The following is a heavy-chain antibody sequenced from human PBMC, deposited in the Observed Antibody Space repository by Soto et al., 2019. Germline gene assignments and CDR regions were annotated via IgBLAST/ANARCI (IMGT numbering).Heavy chain of an antibody. CDR3: ARECSGYYGSSGYRFSS. Sequence: ASVKVSCKASGYTFTGYYMHWVRQAPGQGLEWMGWINPNSGGTNYAQKFQGWVTMTRDTSISTAYMELSRLRSDDTAVYYCARECSGYYGSSGYRFSSWGQGSLVPVSS. V-gene: IGHV1-2*04. CDR2: INPNSGGT. CDR1: GYTFTGYY. D-gene: IGHD3-22*01. J-gene: IGHJ5*02.